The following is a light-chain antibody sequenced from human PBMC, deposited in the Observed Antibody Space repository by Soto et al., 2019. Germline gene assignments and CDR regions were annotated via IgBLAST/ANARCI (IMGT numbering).Light chain of an antibody. CDR3: SSYSSSSTRLV. Sequence: QSVLTQPASDSGSPGQSITISCTGTSSDVGGYNYVSWYQHHPDKAPKLMIYDVNNRPSGVSNRFSGSKSGNTASLTISGLQAEDEAAYYCSSYSSSSTRLVFGGGTKLTVL. CDR2: DVN. J-gene: IGLJ2*01. V-gene: IGLV2-14*03. CDR1: SSDVGGYNY.